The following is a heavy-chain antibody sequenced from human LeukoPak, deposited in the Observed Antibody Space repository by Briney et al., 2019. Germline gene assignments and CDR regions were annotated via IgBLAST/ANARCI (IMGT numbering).Heavy chain of an antibody. V-gene: IGHV4-59*01. CDR3: ARAPRDGYNYPAFDI. CDR2: VYYSGST. CDR1: GGSISRYY. J-gene: IGHJ3*02. Sequence: SETLSLTCTVSGGSISRYYWSWIRQPPGKGLEWIGYVYYSGSTNYNPSLKSRVTISVDTSKNQFSLKLSSVTAADTAVYYCARAPRDGYNYPAFDIWGQGTMVTVSS. D-gene: IGHD5-24*01.